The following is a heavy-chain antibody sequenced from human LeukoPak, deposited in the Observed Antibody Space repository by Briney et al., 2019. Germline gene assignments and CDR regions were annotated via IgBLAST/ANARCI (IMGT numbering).Heavy chain of an antibody. Sequence: PSETLSLTCAVYGGSFSGYYWSWIRQPPGKGLEWIGEINHSGSTNYNPSLKSRVTISVDTSKNQFSLKLSSVTAADTAVYYCASQYYYYGMDVWGQGTTVTVSS. V-gene: IGHV4-34*01. CDR2: INHSGST. J-gene: IGHJ6*02. CDR1: GGSFSGYY. CDR3: ASQYYYYGMDV.